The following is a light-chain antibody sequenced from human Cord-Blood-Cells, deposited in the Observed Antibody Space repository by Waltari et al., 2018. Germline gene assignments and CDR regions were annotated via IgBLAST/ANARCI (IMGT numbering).Light chain of an antibody. CDR1: SSAVGGYNH. Sequence: SALTQPASVSGSPGQAITLSCTGTSSAVGGYNHVSWYQQHPGKAPKLMIYDVSKRPSGVSTRFSGSKSGNTASLTISGLQAEDEADYYCSSYTSSSTWVFGGGTKLTVL. CDR3: SSYTSSSTWV. J-gene: IGLJ3*02. CDR2: DVS. V-gene: IGLV2-14*01.